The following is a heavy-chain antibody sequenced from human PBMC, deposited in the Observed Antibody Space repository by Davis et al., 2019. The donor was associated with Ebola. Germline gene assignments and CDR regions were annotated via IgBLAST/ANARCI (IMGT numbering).Heavy chain of an antibody. J-gene: IGHJ4*02. Sequence: GSLRLSCAASGFTFSGSAMHWVRQASGKGLEWVGRIRSKANSYATAYAASVKGRFTISRDDSKNTAYLQMNSLKTEDTAVYYCTRQDGVEDYWGQGTLVTVSS. D-gene: IGHD4-17*01. CDR3: TRQDGVEDY. V-gene: IGHV3-73*01. CDR1: GFTFSGSA. CDR2: IRSKANSYAT.